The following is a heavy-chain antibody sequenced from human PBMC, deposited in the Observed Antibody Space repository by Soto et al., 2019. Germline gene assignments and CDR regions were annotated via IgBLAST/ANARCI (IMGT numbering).Heavy chain of an antibody. CDR1: GDSISSYY. CDR3: ARGGYYYRREDAFDL. Sequence: QVQLQESGPGLVRPSETLSLTCTVAGDSISSYYWSWIRQSPGKGLEWIGYSHYSGTTNYIPSLKSRVTISVDPSTNQIFLKLSSVTAADTAVYYCARGGYYYRREDAFDLWGQGTMVTVSP. V-gene: IGHV4-59*01. CDR2: SHYSGTT. J-gene: IGHJ3*01. D-gene: IGHD3-22*01.